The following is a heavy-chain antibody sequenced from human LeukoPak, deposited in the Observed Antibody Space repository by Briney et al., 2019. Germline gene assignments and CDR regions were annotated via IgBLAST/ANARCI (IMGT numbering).Heavy chain of an antibody. D-gene: IGHD2-21*01. CDR2: ISSSGGTI. V-gene: IGHV3-11*01. Sequence: GGSLRLSCAASGFTFSDYYMSWIRQAPGKGLEWVSYISSSGGTIYYADSVKGRFTISRDNAKNSLYLQMNSLRAEGTAVYYCARSPNYCGGDCFEHWGQGTLVTVSS. J-gene: IGHJ4*02. CDR3: ARSPNYCGGDCFEH. CDR1: GFTFSDYY.